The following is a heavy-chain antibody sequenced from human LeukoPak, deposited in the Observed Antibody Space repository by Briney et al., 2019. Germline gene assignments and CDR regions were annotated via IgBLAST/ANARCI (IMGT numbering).Heavy chain of an antibody. D-gene: IGHD4-17*01. CDR1: GYSITNDYD. CDR2: ISHSGTT. Sequence: SESLSLTCTASGYSITNDYDGGWIRQSPGMGLEWMGSISHSGTTYYSPSLKSRIDISLDTSKNQVSLRLNSVTAADTAVYYCARDRSYGIHDYWGQGTLVTVSS. J-gene: IGHJ4*02. V-gene: IGHV4-38-2*02. CDR3: ARDRSYGIHDY.